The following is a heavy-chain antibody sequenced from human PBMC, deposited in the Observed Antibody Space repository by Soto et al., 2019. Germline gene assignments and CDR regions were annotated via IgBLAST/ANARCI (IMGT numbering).Heavy chain of an antibody. CDR3: AKAEFDY. Sequence: QVQLVESGGGVVQPGRSLRLSCAASGFTFSSYGMHWVRQAPGKGLEWVAVISYDGSNKYYADSVKGRFTISRDNSKNTLYLQMSSLRAEDTAVYYCAKAEFDYWGQGTLVTVSS. CDR2: ISYDGSNK. J-gene: IGHJ4*02. CDR1: GFTFSSYG. V-gene: IGHV3-30*18.